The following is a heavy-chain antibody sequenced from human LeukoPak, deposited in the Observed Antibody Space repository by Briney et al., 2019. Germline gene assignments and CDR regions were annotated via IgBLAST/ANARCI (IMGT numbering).Heavy chain of an antibody. Sequence: GGSLRLSCAASGFTFSSYAMSWVRQAPGKGLEWVSVIYSGGSTYYADSVKGRFTISRDNSKNTLYLQMNSLRAEDTAVYYCARDSVAGHGYWGQGTLVTVSS. D-gene: IGHD6-19*01. CDR1: GFTFSSYA. V-gene: IGHV3-53*01. CDR2: IYSGGST. CDR3: ARDSVAGHGY. J-gene: IGHJ4*02.